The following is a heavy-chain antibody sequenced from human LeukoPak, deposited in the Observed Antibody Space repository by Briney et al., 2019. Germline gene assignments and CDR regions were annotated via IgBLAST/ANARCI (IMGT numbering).Heavy chain of an antibody. V-gene: IGHV3-21*01. D-gene: IGHD6-13*01. J-gene: IGHJ4*02. CDR2: ISSSSSYI. CDR1: GFTFSSYS. CDR3: ARVPRGSSWSPGEDY. Sequence: GGSLRLSCAASGFTFSSYSMNWVRQAPGKGLEWVSSISSSSSYIYYADSVKGRFTISRGNAKSSLYLQMNSLRAEDTAVYYCARVPRGSSWSPGEDYWGQGTLVTVSS.